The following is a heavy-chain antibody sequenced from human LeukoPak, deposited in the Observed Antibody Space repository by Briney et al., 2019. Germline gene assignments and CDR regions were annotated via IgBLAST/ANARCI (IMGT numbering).Heavy chain of an antibody. J-gene: IGHJ4*02. CDR3: ARDSRSSSWSPDY. Sequence: GGSLRLSCAASGFTFSSYSMNWVRQAPGKGLEWVSSISSSSSYIYYADSVKGRFTISRDNAKNSLYLQMNSLRAEDTAVYYCARDSRSSSWSPDYWGQGTLVTVPS. D-gene: IGHD6-13*01. CDR2: ISSSSSYI. CDR1: GFTFSSYS. V-gene: IGHV3-21*01.